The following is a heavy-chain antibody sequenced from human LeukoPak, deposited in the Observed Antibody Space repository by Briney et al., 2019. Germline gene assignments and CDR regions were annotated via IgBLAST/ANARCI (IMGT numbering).Heavy chain of an antibody. D-gene: IGHD6-19*01. V-gene: IGHV3-7*01. J-gene: IGHJ4*02. CDR3: ARLRRGGWEYFDC. Sequence: PGGSLRLSCAASGFTFTNYWMSWVRQAPGKGLEWVASIVQDGSETPYEETVTDRFTIFRDNARNLLYLQMNDLRAEDTAVYYCARLRRGGWEYFDCWGQGTLVTVSS. CDR2: IVQDGSET. CDR1: GFTFTNYW.